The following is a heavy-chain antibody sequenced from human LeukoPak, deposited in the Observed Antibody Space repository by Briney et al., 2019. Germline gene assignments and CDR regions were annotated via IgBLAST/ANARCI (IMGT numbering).Heavy chain of an antibody. CDR1: GYTFTSYG. J-gene: IGHJ5*02. CDR3: ARVSLRGSWFGELLSWFDP. D-gene: IGHD3-10*01. CDR2: ISAYNGNT. Sequence: GASVKVSCKASGYTFTSYGISWVRQAPGQGLEWMGWISAYNGNTNYAQKLQGRVTMTTDTSTSTAYMELRSLRSEDTVVYYCARVSLRGSWFGELLSWFDPWGQGTLVTVSS. V-gene: IGHV1-18*01.